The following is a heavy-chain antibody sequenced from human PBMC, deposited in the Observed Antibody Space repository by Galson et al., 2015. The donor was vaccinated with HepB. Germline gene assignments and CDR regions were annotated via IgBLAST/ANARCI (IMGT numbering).Heavy chain of an antibody. V-gene: IGHV3-33*01. CDR1: GFTFSSYG. J-gene: IGHJ6*02. Sequence: SLRLSCAASGFTFSSYGMHWVRQAPGKGLEWVAVIWYDGSNKYYADSVKGRFTISRDNSKNTLYLQMNSLRAEDTAVYYCARDQEPNYYDSSGYYYPPGPRMWDYYYYGMDVWGQGTTVTVSS. CDR2: IWYDGSNK. CDR3: ARDQEPNYYDSSGYYYPPGPRMWDYYYYGMDV. D-gene: IGHD3-22*01.